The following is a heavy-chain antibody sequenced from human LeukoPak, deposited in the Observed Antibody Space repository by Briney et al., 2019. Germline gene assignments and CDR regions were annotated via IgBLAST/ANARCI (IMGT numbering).Heavy chain of an antibody. D-gene: IGHD3-22*01. Sequence: GGSLRLSCAASGFTFSSYAMHWVRQAPGKGLEWVAVISYDGSNKYYADSVKGRFTISRDNSKNTLYLQMNSLRAEDTAVYYCARMSSGYYQFDYWGQGTLVTASS. CDR3: ARMSSGYYQFDY. CDR2: ISYDGSNK. J-gene: IGHJ4*02. CDR1: GFTFSSYA. V-gene: IGHV3-30-3*01.